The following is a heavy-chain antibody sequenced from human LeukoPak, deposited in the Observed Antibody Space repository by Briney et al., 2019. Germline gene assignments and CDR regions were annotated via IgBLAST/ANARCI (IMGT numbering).Heavy chain of an antibody. CDR3: AKGGEYSSSSPSTRYFDY. CDR2: ISGSGGST. D-gene: IGHD6-6*01. CDR1: GFTFSSYA. J-gene: IGHJ4*02. V-gene: IGHV3-23*01. Sequence: SGGSLRLSCAASGFTFSSYAMSWVRQAPGKGLEWVSAISGSGGSTYYADYVKGRFTISRDNSKNTLYLQMNSLRAEDTAVYYCAKGGEYSSSSPSTRYFDYWGQGTLVTVSS.